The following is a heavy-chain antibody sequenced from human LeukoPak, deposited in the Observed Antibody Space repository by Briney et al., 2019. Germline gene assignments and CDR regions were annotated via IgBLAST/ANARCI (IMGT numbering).Heavy chain of an antibody. D-gene: IGHD5-18*01. Sequence: SETLSLTCTVSGGSISSYYWSWIRQPPGKGLEWIGYIYYSGSTNYNPSLKSRVTISVDTSKNQFSLKLSSVTAADTAVYYCARGPFSDTATIDNWFDPWGQGTLVTVSS. J-gene: IGHJ5*02. V-gene: IGHV4-59*01. CDR1: GGSISSYY. CDR2: IYYSGST. CDR3: ARGPFSDTATIDNWFDP.